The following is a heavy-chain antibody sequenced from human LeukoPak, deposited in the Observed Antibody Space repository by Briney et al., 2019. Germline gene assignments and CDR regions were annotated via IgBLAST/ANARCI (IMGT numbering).Heavy chain of an antibody. V-gene: IGHV1-69*01. CDR3: ARDPACCSSTSCYVSGY. J-gene: IGHJ4*02. Sequence: SVKVSCKASGGTFSSYAISWVRQAPGQGLEWMGGIIPIFGTANYAQKFQGRVTITADESTSTAYMELSSLRSEDTAVYYCARDPACCSSTSCYVSGYWCQGTLVTVSS. CDR1: GGTFSSYA. D-gene: IGHD2-2*01. CDR2: IIPIFGTA.